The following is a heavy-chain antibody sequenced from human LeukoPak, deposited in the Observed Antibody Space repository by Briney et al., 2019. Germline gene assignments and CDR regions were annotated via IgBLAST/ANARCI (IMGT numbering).Heavy chain of an antibody. J-gene: IGHJ6*02. D-gene: IGHD6-19*01. CDR3: ARDRVAVSGFYYYYYGMDV. V-gene: IGHV4-38-2*02. CDR2: IYYSGST. Sequence: SETLSLTCTVSGYSISSGYYWGWIRQPPGKGLEWIGSIYYSGSTYYNPSLKSRVTISVDTSKNQFSLKLSSVTAADTAVYYCARDRVAVSGFYYYYYGMDVWGQGTTVTVSS. CDR1: GYSISSGYY.